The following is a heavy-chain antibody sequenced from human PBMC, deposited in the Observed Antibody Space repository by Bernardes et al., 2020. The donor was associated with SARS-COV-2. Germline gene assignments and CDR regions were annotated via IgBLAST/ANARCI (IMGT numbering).Heavy chain of an antibody. Sequence: GGSLRLSCAASGFTFSSSSMNWVRQAPGTGLAWVSSISSSSSYLYYADSVKGRFTISRDNAKNSLYLQMNSLRAEDTAVYYCAREDKIGDFWSGYDAFDIWGQGTMVTGSS. D-gene: IGHD3-3*01. CDR2: ISSSSSYL. V-gene: IGHV3-21*01. CDR1: GFTFSSSS. CDR3: AREDKIGDFWSGYDAFDI. J-gene: IGHJ3*02.